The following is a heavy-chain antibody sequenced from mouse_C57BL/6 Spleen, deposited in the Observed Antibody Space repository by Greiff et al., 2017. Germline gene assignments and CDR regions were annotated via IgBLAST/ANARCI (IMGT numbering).Heavy chain of an antibody. J-gene: IGHJ3*01. CDR2: ILPGRGST. D-gene: IGHD2-1*01. V-gene: IGHV1-9*01. CDR1: GYTFTGYW. Sequence: QVQLQQSGAELMKPGASVKLSCKATGYTFTGYWLEWVQQRPGHGLEWIGEILPGRGSTNYNEKFKGKATFTADTSSNTAYMQLSSLTTEDSAIYDCARPLIYYGNYCAYWGQGTLGTVSA. CDR3: ARPLIYYGNYCAY.